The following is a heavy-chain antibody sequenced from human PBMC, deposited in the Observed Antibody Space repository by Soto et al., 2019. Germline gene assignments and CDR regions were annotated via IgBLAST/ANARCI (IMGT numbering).Heavy chain of an antibody. CDR2: IKQDGSEK. Sequence: PLGSLRLSCAASGFSFTNAWMSWVRQAPGKGLEWVANIKQDGSEKYYVDSVKGRFTISRDNAKNSLYLQMNSLRAEDTAVYYCARGLREVDYWGQGTLVTVSS. J-gene: IGHJ4*02. CDR1: GFSFTNAW. CDR3: ARGLREVDY. V-gene: IGHV3-7*01.